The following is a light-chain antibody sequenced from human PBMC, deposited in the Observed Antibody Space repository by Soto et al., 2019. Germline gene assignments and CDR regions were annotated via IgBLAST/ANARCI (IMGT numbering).Light chain of an antibody. CDR2: DAS. Sequence: DNQMTQSPSTLYASVGDRVTITCRASQSISSWLAWYQQKPGKAPKLLIYDASSLESGVPSRFSGSGSGTEFTITISSLQPDDFATYYCQQYNSYSQYTFGQGTKLEIK. CDR1: QSISSW. J-gene: IGKJ2*01. V-gene: IGKV1-5*01. CDR3: QQYNSYSQYT.